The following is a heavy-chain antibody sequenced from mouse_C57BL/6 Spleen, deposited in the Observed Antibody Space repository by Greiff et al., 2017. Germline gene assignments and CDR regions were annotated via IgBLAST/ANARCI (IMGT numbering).Heavy chain of an antibody. CDR2: IYPRSGNT. CDR3: ARGILITTVVADYFDY. D-gene: IGHD1-1*01. CDR1: GYTFTSYG. J-gene: IGHJ2*01. Sequence: VKVVESGAELARPGASVKLSCKASGYTFTSYGISWVKQRTGQGLEWIGEIYPRSGNTYYNEKFKGKATLTADKSSSTAYMELRSLTSEDSAVYFCARGILITTVVADYFDYWGQGTTLTVSS. V-gene: IGHV1-81*01.